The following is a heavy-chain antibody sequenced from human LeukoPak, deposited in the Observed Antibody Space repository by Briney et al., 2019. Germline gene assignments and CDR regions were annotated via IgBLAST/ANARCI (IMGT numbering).Heavy chain of an antibody. CDR2: ISYDGSNK. Sequence: QPGRSLRLSCAASGFTFSSYAMHWVRQAPGKGLEWVAVISYDGSNKYYADSVKGRFTISRDNSKNTLYLQMNSLRAEDTAVYYCARDLASQNIVPTYYYYGMDVWGQGTTVTVSS. CDR3: ARDLASQNIVPTYYYYGMDV. CDR1: GFTFSSYA. D-gene: IGHD3-16*02. V-gene: IGHV3-30-3*01. J-gene: IGHJ6*02.